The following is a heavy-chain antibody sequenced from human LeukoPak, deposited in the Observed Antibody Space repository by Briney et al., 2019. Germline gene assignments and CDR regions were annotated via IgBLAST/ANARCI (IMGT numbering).Heavy chain of an antibody. CDR3: ARDLGSHYGMDV. J-gene: IGHJ6*02. D-gene: IGHD7-27*01. V-gene: IGHV1-18*01. Sequence: ASVTVSFKASGYTFTIYGISWVRQAPGQGLEWMGWISAYNGNTNYAQKLQGRVTTTTDTSTSTAYMELRSLGSDDTAVYYCARDLGSHYGMDVWGQGTTVTVSS. CDR1: GYTFTIYG. CDR2: ISAYNGNT.